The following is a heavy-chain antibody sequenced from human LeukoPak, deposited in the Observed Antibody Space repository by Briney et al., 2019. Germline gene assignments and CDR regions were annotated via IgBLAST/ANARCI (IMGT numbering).Heavy chain of an antibody. CDR2: ISGCGGRT. D-gene: IGHD6-19*01. CDR3: ARVSVSSGFDY. J-gene: IGHJ4*02. Sequence: GGSLRLSCAASGFTFSSYAMSWVRQAPGKGLEWVSAISGCGGRTYYADSVKGRFTISRDNAKNTLYLQMNSLRAEDTAVYYSARVSVSSGFDYWGQGTLVTVSS. CDR1: GFTFSSYA. V-gene: IGHV3-23*01.